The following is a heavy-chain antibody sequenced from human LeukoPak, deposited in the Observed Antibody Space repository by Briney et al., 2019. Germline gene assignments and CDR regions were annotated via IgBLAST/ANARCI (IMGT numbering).Heavy chain of an antibody. V-gene: IGHV3-23*01. CDR3: AKVIAAAGLEDAFDI. Sequence: PGGSLRLSCAASGFTFSSYAMSWVRQAPGKGLEWVSAISGSGGSTYYADSVKGRFTISRDNSKSTLYLQMNSLRAEDTAVYYCAKVIAAAGLEDAFDIWGQGTMVTVSS. J-gene: IGHJ3*02. CDR1: GFTFSSYA. CDR2: ISGSGGST. D-gene: IGHD6-13*01.